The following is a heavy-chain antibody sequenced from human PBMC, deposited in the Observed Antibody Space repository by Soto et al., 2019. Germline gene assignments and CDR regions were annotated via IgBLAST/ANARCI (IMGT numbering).Heavy chain of an antibody. D-gene: IGHD3-22*01. V-gene: IGHV4-30-4*01. Sequence: PSETLSLTCTVSGGSISSGDYYWSWIRQPPGKGLEWIGYIYYSGSTYYNPSLKSRVTISVDTSKHQFSLKLSSVTAADTAVYYCARDREYYYDSSGYNWFDPWGQGTLVTVSS. CDR2: IYYSGST. CDR1: GGSISSGDYY. CDR3: ARDREYYYDSSGYNWFDP. J-gene: IGHJ5*02.